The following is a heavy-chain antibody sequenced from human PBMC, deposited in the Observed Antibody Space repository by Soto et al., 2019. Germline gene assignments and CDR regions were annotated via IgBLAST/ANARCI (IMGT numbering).Heavy chain of an antibody. CDR2: INAGNGNT. D-gene: IGHD3-22*01. CDR1: GYTFTSYG. V-gene: IGHV1-3*01. J-gene: IGHJ3*02. CDR3: ARHTHYYDRSGYLGAFDI. Sequence: GASVKVSCKASGYTFTSYGISWVRQAPGQRLEWMGWINAGNGNTKYSQKFQGRVTITRDTSASTAYMELSSLRSEDTAVYYCARHTHYYDRSGYLGAFDIWG.